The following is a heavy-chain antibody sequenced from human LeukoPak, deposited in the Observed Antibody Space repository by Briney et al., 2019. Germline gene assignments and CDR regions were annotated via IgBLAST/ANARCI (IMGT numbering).Heavy chain of an antibody. CDR2: IKQGGSEI. CDR1: GFTFSRFW. V-gene: IGHV3-7*01. D-gene: IGHD4-11*01. CDR3: ARDRESESDSEGDY. J-gene: IGHJ4*02. Sequence: PGGSLRLSCSASGFTFSRFWMSWVRQAPGKGLESGALIKQGGSEIYHMDSVKGRFTISRDDATNSLYLQMNSLRVEDTALYYCARDRESESDSEGDYWGQGTLVTVSS.